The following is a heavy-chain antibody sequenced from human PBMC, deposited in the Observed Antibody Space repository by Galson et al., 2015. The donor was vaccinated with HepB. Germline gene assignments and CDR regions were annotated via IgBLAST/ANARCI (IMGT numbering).Heavy chain of an antibody. V-gene: IGHV3-48*02. CDR3: ARDAGPGTSYWYFDL. J-gene: IGHJ2*01. CDR2: ISSSSSNI. Sequence: SLRLSCAASGFTFSTSSMNWVRQAPGKGLEWVSHISSSSSNIYYTDSVKGRFTIARDDAKNSFYLHMNSLRDEDTAVYYCARDAGPGTSYWYFDLWGRGTLVTVSS. CDR1: GFTFSTSS.